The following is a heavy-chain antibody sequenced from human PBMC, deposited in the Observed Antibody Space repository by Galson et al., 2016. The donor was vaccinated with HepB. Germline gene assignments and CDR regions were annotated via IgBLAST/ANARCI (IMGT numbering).Heavy chain of an antibody. V-gene: IGHV3-21*01. D-gene: IGHD6-13*01. CDR1: GFTFGNYV. CDR2: IKNSNSDV. CDR3: ARARIAALGTGAFDM. Sequence: SLRLSCAASGFTFGNYVMSWVRQAPGKGLEWVSSIKNSNSDVYYEDSVKGRFTISRDNAENSLYLQMDSLTAEDTAMYYCARARIAALGTGAFDMWGQGTMVTVSS. J-gene: IGHJ3*02.